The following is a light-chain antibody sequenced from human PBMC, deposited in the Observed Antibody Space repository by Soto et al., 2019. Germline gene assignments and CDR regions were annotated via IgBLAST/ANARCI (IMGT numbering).Light chain of an antibody. CDR1: SSDVGIYNY. CDR3: SSYTSSSTWV. V-gene: IGLV2-14*01. Sequence: QSALTQPASVSGSPGQSITISCTGSSSDVGIYNYVSWYQQLPGKAPKLMIYEVSNRPSGVSNRFSGSKSGNTASLTISGLQAEDEADYYCSSYTSSSTWVFGGGTKLTVL. J-gene: IGLJ3*02. CDR2: EVS.